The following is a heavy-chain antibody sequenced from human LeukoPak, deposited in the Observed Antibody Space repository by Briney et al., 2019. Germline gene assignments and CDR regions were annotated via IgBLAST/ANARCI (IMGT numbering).Heavy chain of an antibody. CDR3: AREYNSRATFDY. D-gene: IGHD1-20*01. CDR2: IHSSSNYI. V-gene: IGHV3-21*05. Sequence: GGSLRLSCAASASGVSFSRHSMNWVRQAPGKGLEWISYIHSSSNYIFYAASVKGRFTVSRDNVRNSLYLQMNSLRAEDTAMYYCAREYNSRATFDYWGQGTLVTVSS. J-gene: IGHJ4*02. CDR1: ASGVSFSRHS.